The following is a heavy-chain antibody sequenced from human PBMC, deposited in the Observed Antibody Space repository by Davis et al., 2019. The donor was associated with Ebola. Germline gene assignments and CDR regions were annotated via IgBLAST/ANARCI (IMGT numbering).Heavy chain of an antibody. Sequence: PSETLSLTCSVSGGSISSDYWSWVRQPPGKGLEWIGYIYYSESTNYNPSLKSRVTISVDTSKNQFSLKLSSVTAADTAVYYCARVKDHSTTWYYFDYWGQGTLVTVSS. J-gene: IGHJ4*02. CDR3: ARVKDHSTTWYYFDY. CDR1: GGSISSDY. D-gene: IGHD6-13*01. CDR2: IYYSEST. V-gene: IGHV4-59*01.